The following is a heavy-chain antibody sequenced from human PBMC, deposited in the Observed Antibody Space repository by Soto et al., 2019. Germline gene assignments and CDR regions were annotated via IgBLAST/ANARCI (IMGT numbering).Heavy chain of an antibody. V-gene: IGHV3-30*18. D-gene: IGHD4-17*01. CDR2: ISYDGSNK. CDR3: AKDRETTVVTPLDY. J-gene: IGHJ4*02. Sequence: LRLSCAASGFTFSIYGMHWVRQAPGKGLEWVAVISYDGSNKYYADSVKGRFTISRDNSKNTLYLQMNSLRAEDTAVYYCAKDRETTVVTPLDYWGQGTLVTVSS. CDR1: GFTFSIYG.